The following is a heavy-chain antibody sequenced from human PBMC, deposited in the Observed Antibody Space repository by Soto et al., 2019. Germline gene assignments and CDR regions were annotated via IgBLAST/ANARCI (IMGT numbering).Heavy chain of an antibody. CDR2: IPNNGSP. CDR1: GGSVRTGSYH. D-gene: IGHD7-27*01. CDR3: ARIGWGGDS. Sequence: SETLSLTCSVSGGSVRTGSYHWSWIRQPPGKGLEWIGFIPNNGSPDYNPSLKSRVVVSIDRSKNQFSLKVNSVTAADTAVYFCARIGWGGDSWGQGTLVTAPQ. V-gene: IGHV4-61*01. J-gene: IGHJ4*02.